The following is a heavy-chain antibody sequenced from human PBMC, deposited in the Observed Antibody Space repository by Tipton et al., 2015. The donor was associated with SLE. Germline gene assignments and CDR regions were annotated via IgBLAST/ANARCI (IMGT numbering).Heavy chain of an antibody. V-gene: IGHV4-61*01. CDR2: IYYSGST. CDR3: ARGQEGSGCLDY. J-gene: IGHJ4*02. D-gene: IGHD1-26*01. CDR1: GGSVSSGSYY. Sequence: TLSLTCTVSGGSVSSGSYYWSWIRQPPGKGLEWIGYIYYSGSTNYNPSLKSRVTISVDTSKNQFSLKLSSVTAADTAVYYCARGQEGSGCLDYWGQGTLVTVSS.